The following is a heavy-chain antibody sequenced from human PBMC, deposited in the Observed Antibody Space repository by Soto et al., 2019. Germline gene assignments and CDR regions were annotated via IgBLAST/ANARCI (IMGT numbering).Heavy chain of an antibody. V-gene: IGHV3-23*01. CDR3: AKVRGFTDYYYYMDV. J-gene: IGHJ6*03. Sequence: GGSLRLSCAASGFTFSSSAMSWVRQAPGKGLEWVSAISGSGGSTYYADSVKGRFTISRDNSKNTLYLQMNSLRAEDTAVNDGAKVRGFTDYYYYMDVWGKGTTVTVSS. CDR1: GFTFSSSA. CDR2: ISGSGGST.